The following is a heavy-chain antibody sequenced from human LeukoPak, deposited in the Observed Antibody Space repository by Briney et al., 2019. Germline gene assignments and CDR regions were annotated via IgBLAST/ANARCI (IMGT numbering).Heavy chain of an antibody. J-gene: IGHJ4*02. CDR3: ARLADY. Sequence: GGSLRLSCAASGLTFSSYWMSWVRQAPGKGLEWVANIKQDGSEKYYVDSVKGRFTISRDNAKDSLYLQMNSLRVEDTAIYYCARLADYWGQGTLVTVSS. CDR2: IKQDGSEK. V-gene: IGHV3-7*01. CDR1: GLTFSSYW.